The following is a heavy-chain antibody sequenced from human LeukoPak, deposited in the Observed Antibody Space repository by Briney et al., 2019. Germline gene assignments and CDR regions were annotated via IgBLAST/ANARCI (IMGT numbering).Heavy chain of an antibody. V-gene: IGHV3-53*01. CDR1: GFTFSSYE. CDR3: ARVNGEQWLAYYYYYMDV. D-gene: IGHD6-19*01. CDR2: IYSGGST. J-gene: IGHJ6*03. Sequence: PGGSLRLSCAASGFTFSSYEMNWVRQAPGKGLEWVSVIYSGGSTYYADSVKGRFTISRDNSKNTLYLQMNSLRAEDTAVYYCARVNGEQWLAYYYYYMDVWGKGTTVTISS.